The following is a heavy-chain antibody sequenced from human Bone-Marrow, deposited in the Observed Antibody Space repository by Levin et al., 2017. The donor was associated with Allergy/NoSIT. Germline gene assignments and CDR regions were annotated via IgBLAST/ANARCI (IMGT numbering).Heavy chain of an antibody. D-gene: IGHD2-15*01. V-gene: IGHV3-7*01. J-gene: IGHJ4*02. CDR1: GFTFNNYW. CDR3: ARLAPDRYCSGGSCYSY. Sequence: GASVKVSCAASGFTFNNYWMSWVRQAPGKGLEWVANIKQDGSEKYYVDSVKGRFTISRDNAKNSLYLQMDSLRAEDTAVYYCARLAPDRYCSGGSCYSYWGQGTLVTVSS. CDR2: IKQDGSEK.